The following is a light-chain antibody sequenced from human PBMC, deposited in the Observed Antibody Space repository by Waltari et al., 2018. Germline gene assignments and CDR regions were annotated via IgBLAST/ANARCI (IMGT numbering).Light chain of an antibody. Sequence: DIVMTQSPDSLAVPLGERATINCQSSQSVLYSSNNKNYLAWYQQKPGQPPKLLIYWASTQESGVPDRFSGSGSGTDFTLTISSLQAEDVAVYYCQQYYSTLSLTFGGGTKVEIK. V-gene: IGKV4-1*01. CDR1: QSVLYSSNNKNY. CDR2: WAS. J-gene: IGKJ4*01. CDR3: QQYYSTLSLT.